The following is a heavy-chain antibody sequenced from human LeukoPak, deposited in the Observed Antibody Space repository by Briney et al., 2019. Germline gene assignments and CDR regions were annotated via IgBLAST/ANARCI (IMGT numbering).Heavy chain of an antibody. CDR2: IIGSAVNT. CDR1: GLTVSSYG. D-gene: IGHD6-19*01. CDR3: VREGRIAVAGLNWFDP. Sequence: PGGSLRLSCGASGLTVSSYGMSWVRQAPGKGLEWVSTIIGSAVNTYYADSVKGRFTISRDDSKNTVYLQMNSLRVEDTGVYYCVREGRIAVAGLNWFDPWGQGTLVTVSS. J-gene: IGHJ5*02. V-gene: IGHV3-23*01.